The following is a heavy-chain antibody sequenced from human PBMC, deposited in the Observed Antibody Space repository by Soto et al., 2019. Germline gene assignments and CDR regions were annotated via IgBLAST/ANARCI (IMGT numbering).Heavy chain of an antibody. CDR1: GVPFSAAW. D-gene: IGHD3-22*01. CDR3: TYQGDFYDRLDS. J-gene: IGHJ4*02. V-gene: IGHV3-15*07. CDR2: IKSRGGGGTT. Sequence: EVHLVESGGGLVKPGESLRLSCTLSGVPFSAAWMNWVRQAPGKGLEWVGRIKSRGGGGTTHYAAPVQGRFTISRDDSKNTLYLQMNSLKTEDTDIYYCTYQGDFYDRLDSWGQGTLVTVSS.